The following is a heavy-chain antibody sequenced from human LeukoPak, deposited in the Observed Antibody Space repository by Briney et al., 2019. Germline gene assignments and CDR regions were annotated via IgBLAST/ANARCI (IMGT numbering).Heavy chain of an antibody. D-gene: IGHD3-10*01. Sequence: GGSLRLSCAASGFTFSSYGMHWVRQAPGKGLEWVAVIWYDGSNKYYADSVKDRFTISRDNSKNTLYLQMNSLRAEDTAVYYCMVRGVIFGRICVYWGQGTLVTVSS. CDR2: IWYDGSNK. CDR3: MVRGVIFGRICVY. CDR1: GFTFSSYG. V-gene: IGHV3-33*01. J-gene: IGHJ4*02.